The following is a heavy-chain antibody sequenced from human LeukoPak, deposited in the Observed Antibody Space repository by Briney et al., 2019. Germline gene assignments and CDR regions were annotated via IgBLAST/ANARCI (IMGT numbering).Heavy chain of an antibody. Sequence: SETLSLTCTVSGGSISSYYWSWIRQPPGKGLEWIGYIYYSGSTNYNPSLKSRVTISVDTSKNQFSLKLSSVTAADTAVYYCARGIAAAGGPREDYYYYMDVWGKGTTVTVSS. CDR2: IYYSGST. CDR1: GGSISSYY. V-gene: IGHV4-59*01. J-gene: IGHJ6*03. CDR3: ARGIAAAGGPREDYYYYMDV. D-gene: IGHD6-13*01.